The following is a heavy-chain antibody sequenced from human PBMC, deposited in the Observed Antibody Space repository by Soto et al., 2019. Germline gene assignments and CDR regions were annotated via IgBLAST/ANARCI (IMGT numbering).Heavy chain of an antibody. CDR2: IESDGDA. CDR3: ARGGIEGLTWHWYDT. Sequence: EVQVVESGGGLVQPGGSLRLSCTASGFTFSSHDMHWVRQVTGKGLEWVSGIESDGDAKYLASVKGRFSISRENAKNSLQLQMNSLRAEDTAVYSCARGGIEGLTWHWYDTWGQGTLVTVST. D-gene: IGHD1-26*01. CDR1: GFTFSSHD. J-gene: IGHJ5*02. V-gene: IGHV3-13*01.